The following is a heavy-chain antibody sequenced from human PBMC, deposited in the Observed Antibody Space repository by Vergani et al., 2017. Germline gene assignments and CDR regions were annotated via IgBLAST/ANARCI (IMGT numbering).Heavy chain of an antibody. CDR3: ARHTTSDSYYYYYGMDV. Sequence: EVQLVQSGAEVKKPGESLKISCKGSGYSFTSYWIGWVRQMPGKGLEWMGIIYPGDSDTRYSPSFQGQVTISADKSISTAYLQWSSLKASDTAMYYCARHTTSDSYYYYYGMDVWGQGTTVTVSS. J-gene: IGHJ6*02. D-gene: IGHD1-26*01. CDR2: IYPGDSDT. CDR1: GYSFTSYW. V-gene: IGHV5-51*01.